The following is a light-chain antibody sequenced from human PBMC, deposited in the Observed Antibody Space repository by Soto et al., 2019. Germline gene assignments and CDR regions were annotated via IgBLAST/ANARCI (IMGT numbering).Light chain of an antibody. Sequence: EIVLTQSPGTLSLFPGERATLSCRASQSLITRYLAWYQQKPGQAPRLLIYGASSRATGIPDRFSGSGSGTDFTLTISRLEPEDFAVYYCQQYGSSPPLTFGGGTKVEIK. CDR2: GAS. J-gene: IGKJ4*01. CDR1: QSLITRY. CDR3: QQYGSSPPLT. V-gene: IGKV3-20*01.